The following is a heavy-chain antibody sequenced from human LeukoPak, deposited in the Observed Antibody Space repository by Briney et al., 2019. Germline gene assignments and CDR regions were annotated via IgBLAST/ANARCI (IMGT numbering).Heavy chain of an antibody. D-gene: IGHD2/OR15-2a*01. CDR1: GFTFSKYW. J-gene: IGHJ6*03. Sequence: PGGSLRLSCAASGFTFSKYWMNWVRQAPGKGLEWVANIKQDGSEKYYEDSVRGRFTISRDNAKNSLYLQMNSLRAEDTAMYYCAREPPPLDSSTYYYSMDVWGKGTTVTVSS. V-gene: IGHV3-7*01. CDR2: IKQDGSEK. CDR3: AREPPPLDSSTYYYSMDV.